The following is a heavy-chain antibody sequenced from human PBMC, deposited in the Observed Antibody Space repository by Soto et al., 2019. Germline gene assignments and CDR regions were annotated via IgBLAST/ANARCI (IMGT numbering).Heavy chain of an antibody. CDR2: IYYSGST. Sequence: SETLSLTCTVCGGSISSYYWSWIRQPPGKGLEWIGYIYYSGSTNYNPSLKSRVTISVDTSKNQFSLKLSSVTAADTAVYYCARGREGLNYDFWSGSYYYYGMDVWGQGTTVTVSS. J-gene: IGHJ6*02. CDR1: GGSISSYY. D-gene: IGHD3-3*01. CDR3: ARGREGLNYDFWSGSYYYYGMDV. V-gene: IGHV4-59*01.